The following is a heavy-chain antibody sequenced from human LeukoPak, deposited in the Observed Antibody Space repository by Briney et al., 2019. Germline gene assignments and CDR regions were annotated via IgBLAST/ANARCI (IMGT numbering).Heavy chain of an antibody. D-gene: IGHD1-14*01. Sequence: WINPNSGGTNYAQKFQGRVTMTRDTSISTAYMELSRLRSDDTAVYYCARQASVRTRFDPWGQGTLVTVSS. J-gene: IGHJ5*02. CDR2: INPNSGGT. CDR3: ARQASVRTRFDP. V-gene: IGHV1-2*02.